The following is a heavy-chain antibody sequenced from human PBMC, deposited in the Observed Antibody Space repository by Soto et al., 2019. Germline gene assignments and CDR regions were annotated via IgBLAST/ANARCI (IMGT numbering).Heavy chain of an antibody. D-gene: IGHD4-17*01. Sequence: QVQLVQSAAEVKKPRCSVKVSCKDSGGTLRNYACTWVRQAPGQGLASMGGIIPIFNTANYEQKFQGRVTITADEATHTGYMEVNSRRSEDSAVYYCARVRPPDYVVNYINGMDFWAQGTTMTVSS. CDR2: IIPIFNTA. CDR1: GGTLRNYA. J-gene: IGHJ6*02. CDR3: ARVRPPDYVVNYINGMDF. V-gene: IGHV1-69*01.